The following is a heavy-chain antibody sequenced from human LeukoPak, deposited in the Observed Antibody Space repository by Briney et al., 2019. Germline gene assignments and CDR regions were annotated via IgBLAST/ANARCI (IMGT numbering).Heavy chain of an antibody. Sequence: GRSLRLSCAASGCTFSSYSMHWVPQAAGKGLEWVSSISISSSYIYYADSVKGRVTISRDNAKNSLYLQMNSLRVEDTAVYYCARGNVADAPNWFDPWGQGTLVTVSS. CDR3: ARGNVADAPNWFDP. D-gene: IGHD6-19*01. J-gene: IGHJ5*02. CDR2: ISISSSYI. V-gene: IGHV3-21*01. CDR1: GCTFSSYS.